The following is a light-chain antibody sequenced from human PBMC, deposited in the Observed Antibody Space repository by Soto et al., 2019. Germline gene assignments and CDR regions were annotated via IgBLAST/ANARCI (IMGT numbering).Light chain of an antibody. V-gene: IGKV1-13*02. CDR3: QQFHTYPVT. Sequence: AIQLTQSPSSLSASVGDRVTITCLASQGISGALAWYQQKPGRAPTLLIYDASSLESGVPSRFSGSESGTDFTLTISSLQAEDFATYYCQQFHTYPVTFGQGTRLEI. J-gene: IGKJ5*01. CDR1: QGISGA. CDR2: DAS.